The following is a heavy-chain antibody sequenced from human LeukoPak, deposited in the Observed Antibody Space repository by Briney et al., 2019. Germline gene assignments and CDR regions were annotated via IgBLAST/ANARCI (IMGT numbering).Heavy chain of an antibody. D-gene: IGHD3-22*01. J-gene: IGHJ4*02. CDR3: TTDPFYDSAGFGF. CDR2: IEAKAHGGTT. CDR1: SYTFSDAW. Sequence: GGSLRLSCAASSYTFSDAWMSWVRQAPGKGLEWVGRIEAKAHGGTTNYAAPVKGRFTISRDDSKNTLYLQMSSLKTEDTAVYYCTTDPFYDSAGFGFWGQGTLVTVS. V-gene: IGHV3-15*06.